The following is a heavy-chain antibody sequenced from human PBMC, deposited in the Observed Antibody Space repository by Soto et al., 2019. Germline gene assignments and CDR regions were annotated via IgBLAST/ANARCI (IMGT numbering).Heavy chain of an antibody. J-gene: IGHJ4*02. Sequence: QVQLMQSGAEVKKPGASVKVSCKASGDTFTDYYIHWVRQAPGQGLEWMGTVNPSGGHTTYAQHVLGRVTMTGDTSTRTLYVELTSLTSDDTAIYYCARGGQVVVVTAALDYWGQGTLVTVSS. CDR1: GDTFTDYY. V-gene: IGHV1-46*01. CDR2: VNPSGGHT. D-gene: IGHD2-21*02. CDR3: ARGGQVVVVTAALDY.